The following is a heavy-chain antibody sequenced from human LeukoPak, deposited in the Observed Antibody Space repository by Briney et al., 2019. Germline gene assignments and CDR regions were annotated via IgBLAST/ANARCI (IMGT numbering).Heavy chain of an antibody. Sequence: PSETLSLTRAVYGGSFSGYYWSWIRQPPGKGLEWIGEINHSGSTNYNPSLKSRVTISVDTSKNQFSLKLSSVTAADTAVYYCARGRIAARRFDYWGQGTLVTVSS. CDR3: ARGRIAARRFDY. V-gene: IGHV4-34*01. J-gene: IGHJ4*02. D-gene: IGHD6-6*01. CDR1: GGSFSGYY. CDR2: INHSGST.